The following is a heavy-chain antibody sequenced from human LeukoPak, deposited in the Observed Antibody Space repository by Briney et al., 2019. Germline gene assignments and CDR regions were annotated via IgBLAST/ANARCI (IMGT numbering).Heavy chain of an antibody. CDR1: GDTVSSNSAA. CDR3: ARDHYYDSSGDSSGFDY. Sequence: SQTLSVTFAISGDTVSSNSAAWHWIRQSPSTGLEWLGRTYYRSKWYNDYALSVKSRITINPDTSKNQFSLQLKSVTPEDTAVYYCARDHYYDSSGDSSGFDYWGQGTLVTVSS. D-gene: IGHD3-22*01. CDR2: TYYRSKWYN. V-gene: IGHV6-1*01. J-gene: IGHJ4*02.